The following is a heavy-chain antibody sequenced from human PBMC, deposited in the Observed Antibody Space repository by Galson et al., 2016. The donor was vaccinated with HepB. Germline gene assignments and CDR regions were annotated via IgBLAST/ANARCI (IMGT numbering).Heavy chain of an antibody. J-gene: IGHJ6*03. CDR1: GGSISGYY. CDR2: IYGTENI. V-gene: IGHV4-4*07. CDR3: ARGAPLGDYYHYMDV. D-gene: IGHD1-26*01. Sequence: ETLSLTCTVSGGSISGYYWTWIRQSAGGGLEWLGRIYGTENIRYNPSLESLASMSLDMSKSQISLEVRSVTAADTAVYYCARGAPLGDYYHYMDVWGKGTSVTVSS.